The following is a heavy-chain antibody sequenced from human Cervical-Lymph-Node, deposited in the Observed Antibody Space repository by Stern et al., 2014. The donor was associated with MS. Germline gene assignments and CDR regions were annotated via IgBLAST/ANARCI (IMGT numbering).Heavy chain of an antibody. Sequence: VQLVESGAEVKKPGASLKVSCKASEYIFTSYDINWVRQATGHGLEWLGWVSPTTGNTGYAQKFQGRVTMTRDTSKGTAYMELSSLSFEDTGVYYCARGSTPIPRYHYYGMDVWGQGTTVTVSS. CDR1: EYIFTSYD. V-gene: IGHV1-8*01. J-gene: IGHJ6*02. D-gene: IGHD2-2*02. CDR2: VSPTTGNT. CDR3: ARGSTPIPRYHYYGMDV.